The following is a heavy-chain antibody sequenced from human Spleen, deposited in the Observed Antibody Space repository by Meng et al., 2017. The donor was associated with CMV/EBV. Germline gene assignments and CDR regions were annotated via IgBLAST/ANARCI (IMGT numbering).Heavy chain of an antibody. V-gene: IGHV1-46*01. CDR3: ARERIYCADTSCYPDY. J-gene: IGHJ4*02. CDR1: TYY. D-gene: IGHD2-8*02. CDR2: INPSDDTT. Sequence: TYYIPWVRQAPGQGLEWMGIINPSDDTTTYAQRFQGRLIMSWDTSTHTVYLDLKSLRSEDTAVYFCARERIYCADTSCYPDYWGQGTLVTVSS.